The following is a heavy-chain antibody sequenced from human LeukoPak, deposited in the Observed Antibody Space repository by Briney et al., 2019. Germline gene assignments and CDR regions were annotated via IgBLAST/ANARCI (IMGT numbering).Heavy chain of an antibody. CDR1: GFTVSSNY. J-gene: IGHJ3*02. D-gene: IGHD3-10*01. Sequence: GGSLRLSCAASGFTVSSNYMSWVRQAPGKGLEWVSVIYSGGSTYYADSVKGRFTISRDNSKNTLYLQMNSLRAEDTAVYYCARERLWREGGAFDIWGQGTMVTVS. V-gene: IGHV3-53*01. CDR2: IYSGGST. CDR3: ARERLWREGGAFDI.